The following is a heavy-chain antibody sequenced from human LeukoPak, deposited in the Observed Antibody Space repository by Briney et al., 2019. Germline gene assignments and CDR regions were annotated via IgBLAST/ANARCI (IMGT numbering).Heavy chain of an antibody. CDR1: GYTFTGYY. CDR3: PRSDFWSHAAFDM. Sequence: GASVKVSCKASGYTFTGYYMHWVRQAPGQELEGMGWINPNSGGTNYAQKFQGRVTMTRHTSIRTAYMERSRLSSDDTAVYYCPRSDFWSHAAFDMWGRGTIVRVFS. D-gene: IGHD3-3*01. CDR2: INPNSGGT. V-gene: IGHV1-2*02. J-gene: IGHJ3*02.